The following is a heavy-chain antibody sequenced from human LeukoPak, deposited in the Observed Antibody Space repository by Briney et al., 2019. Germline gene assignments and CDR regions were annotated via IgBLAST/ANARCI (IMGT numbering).Heavy chain of an antibody. CDR3: ARDLTIFGVVMTYYGMDV. Sequence: PSETLSLTCAVYGGSFSGYYWSWIRQPPGKGLEWIGEINHSGSTNYNPSLKSRVTISVDTSKNQFSLKLSSVTAADTAVYYCARDLTIFGVVMTYYGMDVWDQGTTVTVSS. D-gene: IGHD3-3*01. J-gene: IGHJ6*02. CDR1: GGSFSGYY. V-gene: IGHV4-34*01. CDR2: INHSGST.